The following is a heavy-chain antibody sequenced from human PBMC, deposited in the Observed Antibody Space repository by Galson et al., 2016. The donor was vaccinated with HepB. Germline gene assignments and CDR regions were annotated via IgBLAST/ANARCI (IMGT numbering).Heavy chain of an antibody. Sequence: SVKVSCKASGYTFTNYAIHWVRQAPGQRLEWMGCINAGNGATKYSQNFQGRVTITRDTSASTAYMELSSLRSEDTAVYDCAKESIGVVLMGVDGLDVWGQGTMVTVSS. V-gene: IGHV1-3*01. CDR3: AKESIGVVLMGVDGLDV. CDR2: INAGNGAT. D-gene: IGHD3-3*01. CDR1: GYTFTNYA. J-gene: IGHJ3*01.